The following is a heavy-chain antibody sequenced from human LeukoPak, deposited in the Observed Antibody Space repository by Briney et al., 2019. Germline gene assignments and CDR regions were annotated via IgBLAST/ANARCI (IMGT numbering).Heavy chain of an antibody. D-gene: IGHD3-22*01. Sequence: SETLSLTCAVYGGSFSGYYWSWIRQPPGKGLEWIGEINHSGSTNYNPSLKSRVTISVDTSKNQFSLKLSSVTAADTAVYYCARIGPLSITMIVVDRDDAFDIWGQGTMVTVSS. V-gene: IGHV4-34*01. CDR3: ARIGPLSITMIVVDRDDAFDI. CDR1: GGSFSGYY. J-gene: IGHJ3*02. CDR2: INHSGST.